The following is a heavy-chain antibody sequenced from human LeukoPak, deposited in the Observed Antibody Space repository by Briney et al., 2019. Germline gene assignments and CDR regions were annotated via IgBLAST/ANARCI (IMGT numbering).Heavy chain of an antibody. V-gene: IGHV4-59*01. D-gene: IGHD4/OR15-4a*01. J-gene: IGHJ6*02. CDR2: IYYSGST. CDR3: ARDDRLNYYYYGMDV. CDR1: GGSISSYY. Sequence: SSETLSLTCTVSGGSISSYYWSRIRQPPGKGLEWIGYIYYSGSTNYNPSLKSRVTISVDTSKNQFSLKLSSVTAADTAVYYCARDDRLNYYYYGMDVWGQGTTVTVSS.